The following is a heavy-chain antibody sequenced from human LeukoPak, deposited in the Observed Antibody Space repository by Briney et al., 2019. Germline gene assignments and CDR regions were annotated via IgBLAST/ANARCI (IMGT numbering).Heavy chain of an antibody. CDR1: HGSISSYS. D-gene: IGHD3-10*01. Sequence: SETLSLTCTVAHGSISSYSWRWIRQPPGKGLEWIGYIYYSGRTTYNPSLKSRLTISLDTSKSQFSLKLTSVTAADTAVYYCAGDYPSGSYRFDFWGQGTLVTVSS. V-gene: IGHV4-59*01. J-gene: IGHJ4*02. CDR2: IYYSGRT. CDR3: AGDYPSGSYRFDF.